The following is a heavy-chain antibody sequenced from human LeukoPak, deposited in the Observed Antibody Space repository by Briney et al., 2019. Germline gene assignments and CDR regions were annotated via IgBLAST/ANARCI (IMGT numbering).Heavy chain of an antibody. CDR3: ARAPWAYGNYVHAFDI. V-gene: IGHV4-59*01. J-gene: IGHJ3*02. CDR1: GGSISNYY. CDR2: IYNSGST. Sequence: SETLSLTCTVSGGSISNYYWSWIRQPPGKGLEWIGYIYNSGSTNYNPSLKSRVTISVDTSKNQFSLKLTSVTAADTAGYYCARAPWAYGNYVHAFDIWGQGTMVTVSS. D-gene: IGHD4-11*01.